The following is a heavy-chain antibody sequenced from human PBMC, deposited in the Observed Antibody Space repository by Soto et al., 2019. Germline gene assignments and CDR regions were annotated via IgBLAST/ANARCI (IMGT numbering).Heavy chain of an antibody. Sequence: PGESLKISCKGSGYSFTSYWISWVRQMPGKGLERMGRIDPSDSYTNYSPSFEGHVTISADKSISTAYLQWSSLKASATAMYYCARLEQPSYYYAGMDDWGQGTTVTVSS. J-gene: IGHJ6*02. V-gene: IGHV5-10-1*01. D-gene: IGHD3-10*01. CDR2: IDPSDSYT. CDR3: ARLEQPSYYYAGMDD. CDR1: GYSFTSYW.